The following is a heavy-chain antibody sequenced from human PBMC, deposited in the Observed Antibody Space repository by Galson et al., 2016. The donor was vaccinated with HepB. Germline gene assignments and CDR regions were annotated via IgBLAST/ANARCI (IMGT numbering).Heavy chain of an antibody. CDR3: ARDFAYTRYDH. CDR1: GFIFSSYS. CDR2: TNQDATAK. Sequence: SLRLSCAASGFIFSSYSMNWVRQAPGKGLERVADTNQDATAKYYADSVRGRFTISRDNAKNSLYLQMSDLRVEDTAVYYCARDFAYTRYDHWGQGALVTVSS. V-gene: IGHV3-7*01. J-gene: IGHJ5*02. D-gene: IGHD2-2*02.